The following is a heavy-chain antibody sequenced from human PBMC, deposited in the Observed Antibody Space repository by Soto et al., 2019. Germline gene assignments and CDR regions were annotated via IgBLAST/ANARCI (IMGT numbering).Heavy chain of an antibody. Sequence: GGSLRLSCAASGFTFSSYAMSWVRQAPGKGLEWVSAISGSGGSTYYADSVKGRFTISRDNSKNTLYLQMNSLRAEDTAVYYCAKDRHSSSWYAETRPQHWGQGTLVTVSS. CDR2: ISGSGGST. J-gene: IGHJ1*01. V-gene: IGHV3-23*01. CDR3: AKDRHSSSWYAETRPQH. D-gene: IGHD6-13*01. CDR1: GFTFSSYA.